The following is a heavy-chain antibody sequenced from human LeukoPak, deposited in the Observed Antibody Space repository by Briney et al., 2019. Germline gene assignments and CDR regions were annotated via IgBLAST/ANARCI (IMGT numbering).Heavy chain of an antibody. CDR2: INHSGST. CDR3: ARAMGIAARPFHFDY. J-gene: IGHJ4*02. CDR1: GGSFSGYY. V-gene: IGHV4-34*01. Sequence: SETLSLTCAVYGGSFSGYYWSWIRQPPGKGLEWIGEINHSGSTNYNPSLKSRVTISVDTSKNQSSLKLSSVTAADTAVYYCARAMGIAARPFHFDYWGQGTLVTVSS. D-gene: IGHD6-6*01.